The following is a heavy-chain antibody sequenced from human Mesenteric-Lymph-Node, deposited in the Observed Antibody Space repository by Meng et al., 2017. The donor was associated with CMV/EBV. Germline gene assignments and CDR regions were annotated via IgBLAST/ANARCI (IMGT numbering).Heavy chain of an antibody. CDR3: LRRMGILGDSFDY. V-gene: IGHV4-34*01. J-gene: IGHJ4*02. Sequence: GSGKNDVWKWSGQAPGKGVEGMGEINNTGSTNYSPSSRNRATVSLDTSKNQFSLTLNSVTAADTAMYYCLRRMGILGDSFDYWAQGTLVTVSS. D-gene: IGHD2-21*01. CDR1: GSGKNDV. CDR2: INNTGST.